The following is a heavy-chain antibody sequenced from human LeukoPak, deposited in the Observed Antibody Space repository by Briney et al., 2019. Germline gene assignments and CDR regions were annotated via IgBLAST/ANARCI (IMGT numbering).Heavy chain of an antibody. D-gene: IGHD6-6*01. CDR2: ISAYNGNT. CDR1: GYTFTSYG. V-gene: IGHV1-18*01. Sequence: ASVKVSCKASGYTFTSYGISWVRQAPGRGLEWMGWISAYNGNTNYAQKLQGRVTMTTDTSTSTAYMELRSLRSDDTAVYYCARDSIAARAYDYWGQGTLVTVSS. CDR3: ARDSIAARAYDY. J-gene: IGHJ4*02.